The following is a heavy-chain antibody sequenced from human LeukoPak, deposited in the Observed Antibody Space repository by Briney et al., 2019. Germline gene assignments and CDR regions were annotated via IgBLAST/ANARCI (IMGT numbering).Heavy chain of an antibody. CDR2: INPNSGGT. Sequence: ASVKVSCKASGYTFTSYGISWVRQAPGQGLEWMGWINPNSGGTNYAQKFQGRVTMTRDTSISTAYMELSRLRSDDTAVYYCARDEPWFGELFSYFDYWGQGTLVTVSS. CDR1: GYTFTSYG. CDR3: ARDEPWFGELFSYFDY. V-gene: IGHV1-2*02. J-gene: IGHJ4*02. D-gene: IGHD3-10*01.